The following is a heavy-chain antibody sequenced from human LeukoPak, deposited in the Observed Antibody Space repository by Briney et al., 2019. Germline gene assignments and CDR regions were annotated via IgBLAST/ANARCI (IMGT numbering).Heavy chain of an antibody. Sequence: GESLRLSCAASGFTFSSYSMNWVRQAPGKGLEWVSYISCSSTIYYADSVKGRFTISRDNAKNSLYLQMNSLRDEDTAVYYCARAPWGGIAAAGESPSWGQGTLVTVSS. D-gene: IGHD6-13*01. CDR1: GFTFSSYS. V-gene: IGHV3-48*02. CDR2: ISCSSTI. J-gene: IGHJ4*02. CDR3: ARAPWGGIAAAGESPS.